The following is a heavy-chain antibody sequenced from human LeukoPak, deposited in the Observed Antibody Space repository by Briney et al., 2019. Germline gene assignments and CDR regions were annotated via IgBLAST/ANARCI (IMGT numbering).Heavy chain of an antibody. CDR1: GGSFSGYY. Sequence: SETLSLTCAVCGGSFSGYYWRWIRQPPGKGLEWIGEINHSGSTNYNPSLKSRVTISVDTSKNQFSLKLSSVTAADTAVYYCARFSSSWFNYFDYWGQGTLVTVSS. J-gene: IGHJ4*02. CDR3: ARFSSSWFNYFDY. D-gene: IGHD6-13*01. V-gene: IGHV4-34*09. CDR2: INHSGST.